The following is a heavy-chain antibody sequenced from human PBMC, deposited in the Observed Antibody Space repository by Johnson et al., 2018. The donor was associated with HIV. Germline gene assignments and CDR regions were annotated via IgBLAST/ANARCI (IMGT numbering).Heavy chain of an antibody. CDR1: GFTFSSYG. D-gene: IGHD2-8*02. CDR2: ISYDGSNK. J-gene: IGHJ3*02. CDR3: AKDQYGTGGVCYSGAFDI. Sequence: QVQLVESGGGLVQPGQSLRLSCAGSGFTFSSYGMHWVRQAPGKGLEWVAVISYDGSNKYYADSVKGRFTISRDNSKNTLYLQMNSLRAEDTAVDYCAKDQYGTGGVCYSGAFDIWGQGTMVTVSS. V-gene: IGHV3-30*18.